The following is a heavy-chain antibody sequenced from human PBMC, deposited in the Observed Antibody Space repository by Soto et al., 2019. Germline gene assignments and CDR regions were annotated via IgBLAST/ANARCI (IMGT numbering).Heavy chain of an antibody. CDR2: IFFTGST. J-gene: IGHJ5*02. CDR1: GGSISSINYY. Sequence: SETLSLTCTVSGGSISSINYYWGWIRQPPGKGLEWIGSIFFTGSTYYSPSLKSRVTISVDTSKNQFSLKLSSVTAADTAVFYCARRERAAGTDWWFDPWGQGTLVTVSS. V-gene: IGHV4-39*01. D-gene: IGHD6-13*01. CDR3: ARRERAAGTDWWFDP.